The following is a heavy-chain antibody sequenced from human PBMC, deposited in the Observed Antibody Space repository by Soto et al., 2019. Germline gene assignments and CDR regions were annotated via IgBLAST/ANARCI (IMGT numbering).Heavy chain of an antibody. J-gene: IGHJ5*02. D-gene: IGHD1-26*01. V-gene: IGHV4-39*01. CDR2: IYYSGST. Sequence: PSETLSLTCTVSGGSISSSSYYWGWIRQPPGKGLEWIGSIYYSGSTYYNPSLKSRVTTSVDTSKNQFSLKLSSVTAADTAVYYCVKGGSSKFDPWGQGSLVTVSS. CDR1: GGSISSSSYY. CDR3: VKGGSSKFDP.